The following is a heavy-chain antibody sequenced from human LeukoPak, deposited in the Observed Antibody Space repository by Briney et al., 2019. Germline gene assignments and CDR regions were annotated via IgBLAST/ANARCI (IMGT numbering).Heavy chain of an antibody. V-gene: IGHV1-2*02. CDR1: GYTFTGYY. CDR2: INPNSGGT. D-gene: IGHD3-22*01. Sequence: ASVKVSCKASGYTFTGYYMHWVRQAPGQGLEWMGWINPNSGGTNYAQKFQGRVTMTRDTSISTAYMELRSLRSDDTAVYYCARVRYYDSSGYILGYWGQGTLVTVSS. J-gene: IGHJ4*02. CDR3: ARVRYYDSSGYILGY.